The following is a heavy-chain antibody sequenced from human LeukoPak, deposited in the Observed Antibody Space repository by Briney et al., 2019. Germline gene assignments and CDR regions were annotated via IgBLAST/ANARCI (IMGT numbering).Heavy chain of an antibody. D-gene: IGHD2-2*01. V-gene: IGHV3-7*05. CDR1: GFTFSNYW. J-gene: IGHJ4*02. CDR3: ARDNCSSTSCYGDWYYFDY. CDR2: IRQDGSEK. Sequence: AGGSLRLSCTASGFTFSNYWMTWVRQAPGKGLEWVANIRQDGSEKYYVYSVEGRFTISRDNAKNSLYLQMNSLRAEDTAVYYCARDNCSSTSCYGDWYYFDYWGQGTLVTVSS.